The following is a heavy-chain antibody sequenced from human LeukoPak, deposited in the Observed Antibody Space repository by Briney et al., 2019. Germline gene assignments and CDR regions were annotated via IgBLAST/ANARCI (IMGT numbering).Heavy chain of an antibody. CDR1: GGTFSSYA. Sequence: GASVKVSCKASGGTFSSYAISWVRQAPGQGLEWMGRIIPILGIANYAQKFQGRVTITADKSTSTAYMELSSLRSEDTAVYYCARRLEDYYDSSGHDAFDIWGQGTMVTVSS. CDR3: ARRLEDYYDSSGHDAFDI. V-gene: IGHV1-69*04. J-gene: IGHJ3*02. D-gene: IGHD3-22*01. CDR2: IIPILGIA.